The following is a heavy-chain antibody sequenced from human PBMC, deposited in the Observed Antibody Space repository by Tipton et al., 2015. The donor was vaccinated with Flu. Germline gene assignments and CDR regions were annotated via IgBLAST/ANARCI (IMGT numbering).Heavy chain of an antibody. CDR3: AKDKPYTGGY. CDR1: GFTFSSYG. CDR2: ISREGDDK. J-gene: IGHJ4*02. Sequence: QVQLVQSGGGVVQPGRSLRLSCAASGFTFSSYGMHWVRQAPGKGLEWVAVISREGDDKYYGDSVKGRFTISRDNSRNTLNLQMNSLRPEDTAVYFCAKDKPYTGGYWGQGTLVTVSS. V-gene: IGHV3-30*18. D-gene: IGHD3-16*01.